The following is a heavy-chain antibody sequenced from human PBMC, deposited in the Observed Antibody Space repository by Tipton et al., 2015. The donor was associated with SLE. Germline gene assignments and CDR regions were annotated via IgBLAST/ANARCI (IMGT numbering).Heavy chain of an antibody. CDR3: ARGGLGVSSFYYMDV. D-gene: IGHD1-26*01. V-gene: IGHV4-59*01. CDR2: IYYSGST. J-gene: IGHJ6*03. Sequence: TLSLTCTVSGGSISSYYWSWIRQPPGKGLEWIGYIYYSGSTNYNPSLKSRVTISVDTSKNQFSLKLSSVTAADTAVYYCARGGLGVSSFYYMDVWGKGTPATTSS. CDR1: GGSISSYY.